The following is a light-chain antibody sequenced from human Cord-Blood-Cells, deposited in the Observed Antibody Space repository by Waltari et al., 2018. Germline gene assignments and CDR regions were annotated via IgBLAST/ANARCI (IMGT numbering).Light chain of an antibody. J-gene: IGLJ2*01. CDR3: QSYDSSLSGVA. Sequence: QSVLTQPPSVSGAPGQRVTISCTGSSSNIGAGYDVHWYQQLPGTAPKLLIYGNSNRPSGVPDRFSGSKSSTSASLAITGLQAEDEADYYCQSYDSSLSGVAFGGGTKLTVL. CDR1: SSNIGAGYD. CDR2: GNS. V-gene: IGLV1-40*01.